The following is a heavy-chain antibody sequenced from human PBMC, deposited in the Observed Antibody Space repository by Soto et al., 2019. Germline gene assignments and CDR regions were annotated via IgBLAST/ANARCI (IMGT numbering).Heavy chain of an antibody. CDR1: GFTFSSDA. CDR3: AKVQPGYNWNYGPFDY. Sequence: PWGSLRLACAASGFTFSSDAMSWVRKAPGKGLEWVSAISGSGGSTYYADSVKGRFTISRDNSKNTLYLQMNSLRAEDTAVYYCAKVQPGYNWNYGPFDYWGQGTLVTVSS. D-gene: IGHD1-7*01. J-gene: IGHJ4*02. V-gene: IGHV3-23*01. CDR2: ISGSGGST.